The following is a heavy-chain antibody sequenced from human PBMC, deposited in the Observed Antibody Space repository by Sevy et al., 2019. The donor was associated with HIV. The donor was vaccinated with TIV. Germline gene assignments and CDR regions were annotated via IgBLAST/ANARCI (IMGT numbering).Heavy chain of an antibody. J-gene: IGHJ4*02. CDR3: AKGRAWEVADGFDF. CDR2: INGSGGKK. CDR1: GFTFSSYW. V-gene: IGHV3-23*01. Sequence: GGSLRLSCVASGFTFSSYWMNWVRQAPGKGLEWVASINGSGGKKKYADSVKDRFTISRDNAKNTLYLQMNSLRAEDTAVYYCAKGRAWEVADGFDFWGQGTLVTVSS. D-gene: IGHD2-15*01.